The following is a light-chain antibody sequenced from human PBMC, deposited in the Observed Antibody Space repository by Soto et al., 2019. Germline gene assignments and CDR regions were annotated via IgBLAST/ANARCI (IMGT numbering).Light chain of an antibody. CDR1: RTNIGSNY. CDR3: ETWDDSLSSRV. J-gene: IGLJ3*02. V-gene: IGLV1-47*02. CDR2: TNN. Sequence: QPVLTQPPSASGTPGQRVTISCFGSRTNIGSNYVFWYQQLPGTAPKLLIHTNNQRPSGVPDRFSASKSGTSASLAISGLRSEDEGDYSCETWDDSLSSRVFGGGTKLTVL.